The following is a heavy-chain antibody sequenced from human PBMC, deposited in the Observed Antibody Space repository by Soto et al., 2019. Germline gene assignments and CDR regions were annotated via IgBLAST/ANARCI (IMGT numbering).Heavy chain of an antibody. V-gene: IGHV3-30*18. J-gene: IGHJ6*03. Sequence: GGSLRLSCAASGFTFSSYGMHWVRQAPGKGLEWVAVISYDGSNKYYADSVKGRFTISRDNSKNTLYLQMNSLRAEDTAVYYCAKEEVPDRYAYYYYMDVWGKGTTVTVSS. CDR3: AKEEVPDRYAYYYYMDV. D-gene: IGHD3-10*01. CDR2: ISYDGSNK. CDR1: GFTFSSYG.